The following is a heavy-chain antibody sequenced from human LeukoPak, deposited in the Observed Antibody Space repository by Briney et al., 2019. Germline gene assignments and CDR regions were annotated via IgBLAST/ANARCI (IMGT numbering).Heavy chain of an antibody. CDR1: GGSISSYY. J-gene: IGHJ4*02. V-gene: IGHV4-59*08. D-gene: IGHD6-19*01. Sequence: SETLSLTCTVSGGSISSYYWSWIRQPPGKGLEWIAYISDIGSINYNPSLKSRVTISVDTSKNQFSLKLSSVTAADTAVYYCARHFPGPLSSGWPFDYWGQGTLVTVSS. CDR3: ARHFPGPLSSGWPFDY. CDR2: ISDIGSI.